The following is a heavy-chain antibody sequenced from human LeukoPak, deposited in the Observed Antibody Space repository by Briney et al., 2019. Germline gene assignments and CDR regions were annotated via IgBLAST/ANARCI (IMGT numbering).Heavy chain of an antibody. V-gene: IGHV3-30*03. J-gene: IGHJ4*02. CDR3: AREMGVIVMQYYFDY. CDR1: GFTFSSYG. Sequence: GRSLRLSCAASGFTFSSYGMHWVRQAPGKGLEWVAVISYDGSNKYYADSVKGRLTISRDNSKNTLYLQMNSLRAEDTAVYYCAREMGVIVMQYYFDYWGQGTLVTVSS. CDR2: ISYDGSNK. D-gene: IGHD3-16*02.